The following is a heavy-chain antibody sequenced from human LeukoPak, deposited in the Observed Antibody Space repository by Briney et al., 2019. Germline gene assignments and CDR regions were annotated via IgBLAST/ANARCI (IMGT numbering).Heavy chain of an antibody. CDR3: ARVNYYYYYMDV. Sequence: SETLSLTCTVSGGSISSYYWSWIRQPAGKGLEWIGRISTSVITNYNPSLKSRVTMSVDTSKNQFSLKLSSVTAADTAVYYCARVNYYYYYMDVWGKGTTVTISS. CDR1: GGSISSYY. J-gene: IGHJ6*03. CDR2: ISTSVIT. V-gene: IGHV4-4*07.